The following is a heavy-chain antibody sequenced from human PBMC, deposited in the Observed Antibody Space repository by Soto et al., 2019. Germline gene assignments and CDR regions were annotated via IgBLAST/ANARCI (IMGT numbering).Heavy chain of an antibody. V-gene: IGHV4-59*01. CDR1: GGSISGYD. CDR2: IYYSGST. J-gene: IGHJ4*02. D-gene: IGHD3-3*01. CDR3: ARGWDDFWSGYPDYFDY. Sequence: SETLCLTCTVAGGSISGYDWSWIRQPPGKGLEWIGYIYYSGSTNYNPSLKSRVTISVDTSKNQFSLKLSSVTAADTAVYYYARGWDDFWSGYPDYFDYWGQGTLVTVSS.